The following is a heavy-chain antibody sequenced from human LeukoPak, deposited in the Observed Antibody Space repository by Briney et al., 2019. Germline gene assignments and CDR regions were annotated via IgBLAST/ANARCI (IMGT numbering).Heavy chain of an antibody. V-gene: IGHV3-11*01. CDR1: GFTFSDYY. Sequence: GGSLRLSCAASGFTFSDYYMSWLRQAPGKGLEWVSYISSSGSTIYYADSVKGRFTISRDNAKNSLYLQMNSLRAEDTAVYYCARSLSLLVKDDYWGQGTLVTVSS. D-gene: IGHD3-10*01. CDR2: ISSSGSTI. J-gene: IGHJ4*02. CDR3: ARSLSLLVKDDY.